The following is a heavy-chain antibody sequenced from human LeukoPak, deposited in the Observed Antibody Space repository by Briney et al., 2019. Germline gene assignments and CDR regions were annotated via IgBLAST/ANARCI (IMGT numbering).Heavy chain of an antibody. CDR1: GYTFTSYG. CDR3: ARVRGSYYYYYYYMDV. J-gene: IGHJ6*03. V-gene: IGHV1-8*03. D-gene: IGHD1-26*01. CDR2: MNPNSGNT. Sequence: ASVKVSCKASGYTFTSYGISWVRQAPGQGLEWMGWMNPNSGNTGYAQKFQGRVAITRNTSISTAYMELSSLRSEDTAVYYCARVRGSYYYYYYYMDVWGKGTTVTVSS.